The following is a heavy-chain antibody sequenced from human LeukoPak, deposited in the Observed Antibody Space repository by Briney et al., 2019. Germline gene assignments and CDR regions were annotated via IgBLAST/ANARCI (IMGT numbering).Heavy chain of an antibody. D-gene: IGHD4-23*01. J-gene: IGHJ4*02. CDR1: GGSISSYY. V-gene: IGHV4-59*01. CDR2: IYYSGST. Sequence: SETLSLTCTVSGGSISSYYWSWIRQPPGKGLEWIGYIYYSGSTNYNPSLKSRVTISVDTSKNQFSLKLSSVTAADTAVYYCARDTSTVVFDYWGQGTLVTVSS. CDR3: ARDTSTVVFDY.